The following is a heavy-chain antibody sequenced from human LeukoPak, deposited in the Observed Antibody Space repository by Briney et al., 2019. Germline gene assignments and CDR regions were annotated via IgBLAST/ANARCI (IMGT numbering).Heavy chain of an antibody. CDR3: AKDSGLRDYYYYGMDV. Sequence: GGSLRLSCAASGFTFSSYWMSWVRQAPGKGLEWVANIKQDGSEKYYVDSVKGRFTISRDNAKNSLYLQMNSLRAEDTAVYYCAKDSGLRDYYYYGMDVWGQGTTVTVSS. CDR1: GFTFSSYW. V-gene: IGHV3-7*01. J-gene: IGHJ6*02. D-gene: IGHD3-10*01. CDR2: IKQDGSEK.